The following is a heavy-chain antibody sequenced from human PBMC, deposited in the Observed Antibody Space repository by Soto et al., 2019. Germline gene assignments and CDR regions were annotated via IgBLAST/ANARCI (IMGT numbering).Heavy chain of an antibody. Sequence: PSETLSLTCTVSGGSINDVYWSWIRQPPGKGLEWIGYIYYSGSTDDDPSLKGRVTISVDTSKNQFSLKMRSVTAADTAVYYCARVGGVAARTVDYWGQGTLVTVSS. V-gene: IGHV4-59*01. J-gene: IGHJ4*02. CDR1: GGSINDVY. CDR3: ARVGGVAARTVDY. CDR2: IYYSGST. D-gene: IGHD6-6*01.